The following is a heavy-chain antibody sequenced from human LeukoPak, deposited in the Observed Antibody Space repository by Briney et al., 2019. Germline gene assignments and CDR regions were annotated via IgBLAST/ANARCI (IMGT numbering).Heavy chain of an antibody. J-gene: IGHJ4*02. CDR2: ITGSGENV. Sequence: GGSLRLSCAASGFAFSDWYMSWIRQAPGKGLEWLSYITGSGENVYYADSVKGRFTVSRDNAKKSLYLQMNSLRREDTGVYYCARDHTWGFHYGGQGALVTVSS. CDR3: ARDHTWGFHY. D-gene: IGHD3-16*01. V-gene: IGHV3-11*01. CDR1: GFAFSDWY.